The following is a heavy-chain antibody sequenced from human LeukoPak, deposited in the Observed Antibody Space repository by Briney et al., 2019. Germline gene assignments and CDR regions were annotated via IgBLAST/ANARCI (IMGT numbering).Heavy chain of an antibody. CDR1: GGTFSSYA. D-gene: IGHD3-10*01. J-gene: IGHJ4*02. CDR2: IIPILGIT. V-gene: IGHV1-69*04. CDR3: ARPPGPRGY. Sequence: SVKVSCKASGGTFSSYAISWVRQAPGQGLEWMGRIIPILGITNYAQKFQGRVTITADKFTSTAYMELSSLRSEDTAVYYCARPPGPRGYWGQGTLVTVSS.